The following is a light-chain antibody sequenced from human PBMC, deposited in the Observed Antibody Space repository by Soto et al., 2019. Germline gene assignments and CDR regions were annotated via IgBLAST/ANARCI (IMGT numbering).Light chain of an antibody. Sequence: EVVLTQSPATLSLSPGDRATLSCRASQSGSSSYLAWYQQKPGQAPRLLIYGASRRAAGIPDRFSGSGSGTDFTLTISRLEPEDFAVYYCQQYGSSPRTFGQGTKVDIK. V-gene: IGKV3-20*01. CDR3: QQYGSSPRT. CDR2: GAS. CDR1: QSGSSSY. J-gene: IGKJ1*01.